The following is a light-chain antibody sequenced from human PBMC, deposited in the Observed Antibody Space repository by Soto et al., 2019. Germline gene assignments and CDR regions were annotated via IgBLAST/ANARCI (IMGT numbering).Light chain of an antibody. CDR2: GAS. CDR1: QSVSNNY. J-gene: IGKJ5*01. CDR3: QQYGTTRIT. V-gene: IGKV3-20*01. Sequence: EIGLTQSPGTLSLSPGERATLSCRASQSVSNNYLAWYQQKPGQAPRLLMYGASNRATGIPDRFSGSGSETDFTLTISRLEPEDFAVYYCQQYGTTRITFGQGTRLEI.